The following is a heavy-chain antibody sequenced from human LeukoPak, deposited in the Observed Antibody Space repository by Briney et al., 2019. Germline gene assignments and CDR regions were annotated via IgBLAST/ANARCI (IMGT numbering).Heavy chain of an antibody. J-gene: IGHJ6*02. CDR1: GYTFTRYD. CDR2: TIPILGIA. CDR3: ARDSIVATYGMDV. D-gene: IGHD5-12*01. Sequence: ASVTVSCKACGYTFTRYDINWVRQADGQGREWMGRTIPILGIATYAQKFQGRVTITADKSTSTAYMELSSMRSEDTAVYYCARDSIVATYGMDVWGQGPRSPSP. V-gene: IGHV1-69*04.